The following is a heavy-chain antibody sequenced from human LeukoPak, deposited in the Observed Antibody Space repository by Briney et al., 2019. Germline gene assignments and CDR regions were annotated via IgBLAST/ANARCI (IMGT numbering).Heavy chain of an antibody. Sequence: ETLSLTCSVSGGSISSSNWWSWVRQAPGKGLEWVSVIYSGGSTYYADSVKGRFTISRDNSKNTLYLQMNSLRAEDTAVYYCARDHFEMGDYWGQGTLVTVSS. V-gene: IGHV3-53*01. CDR2: IYSGGST. J-gene: IGHJ4*02. CDR3: ARDHFEMGDY. D-gene: IGHD5-24*01. CDR1: GGSISSSNW.